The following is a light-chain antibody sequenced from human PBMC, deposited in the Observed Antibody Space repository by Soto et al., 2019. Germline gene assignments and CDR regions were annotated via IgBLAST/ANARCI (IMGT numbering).Light chain of an antibody. Sequence: EIVMTQSPATLSVSPGERATLSCRASQSVSSNLAWYQQKPGQAPRLLIYGASTMATGIPARFSGSGSGTEFTLTINILQSEDFAVYYCQKYYNWPQHTFGGGTKVEIK. CDR1: QSVSSN. J-gene: IGKJ4*02. CDR2: GAS. V-gene: IGKV3D-15*01. CDR3: QKYYNWPQHT.